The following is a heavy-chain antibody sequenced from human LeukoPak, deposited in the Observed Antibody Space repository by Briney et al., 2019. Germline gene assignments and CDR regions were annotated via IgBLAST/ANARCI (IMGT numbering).Heavy chain of an antibody. CDR2: ISAYNGNT. Sequence: ASVKVSCKASGYTFSKYGVSWVRQAPVQGLEWMGWISAYNGNTNYAQQLQGRVTMTTDTSTTTAYMELRSLRSDDTAVYYCARDTVGGWYGDWGQGTLVTVSS. V-gene: IGHV1-18*04. D-gene: IGHD6-19*01. CDR1: GYTFSKYG. CDR3: ARDTVGGWYGD. J-gene: IGHJ4*02.